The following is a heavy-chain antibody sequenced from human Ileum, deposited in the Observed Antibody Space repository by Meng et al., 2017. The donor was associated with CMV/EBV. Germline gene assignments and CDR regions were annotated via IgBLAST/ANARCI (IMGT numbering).Heavy chain of an antibody. D-gene: IGHD2-15*01. CDR2: IKQDGSDK. Sequence: LSCAASGFIFSDDWRTWVRQAPGKGLEWVANIKQDGSDKGYVDSVKGRFTISRDNAKNSVYLQMNSLRVDDTAIYYCARGYSGGAGDWGQGTLVTVSS. CDR3: ARGYSGGAGD. V-gene: IGHV3-7*04. J-gene: IGHJ4*02. CDR1: GFIFSDDW.